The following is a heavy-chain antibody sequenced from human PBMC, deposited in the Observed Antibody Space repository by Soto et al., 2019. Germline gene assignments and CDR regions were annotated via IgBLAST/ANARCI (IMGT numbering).Heavy chain of an antibody. Sequence: QVQLVQSGAEVTQPGASVKVSCKTSGYTFTEYSISWFRQAPGQGLEWMGWISPYNGKTNYIQEFQDRVTITTDTSSTTVYMDLRTLKSDDTAIYFCARADYGDTKIYSFDHWGQGTLVTVSS. V-gene: IGHV1-18*01. J-gene: IGHJ4*02. D-gene: IGHD4-17*01. CDR2: ISPYNGKT. CDR1: GYTFTEYS. CDR3: ARADYGDTKIYSFDH.